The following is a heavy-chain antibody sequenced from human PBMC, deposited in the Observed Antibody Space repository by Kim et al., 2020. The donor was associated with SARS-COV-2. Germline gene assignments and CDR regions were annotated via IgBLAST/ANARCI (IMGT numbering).Heavy chain of an antibody. J-gene: IGHJ6*02. CDR1: GFTFSTYS. D-gene: IGHD3-9*01. V-gene: IGHV3-21*01. Sequence: GGSLRLSCAASGFTFSTYSMNWVRQAPGKGLEWVSSISTSSSYIYYADSAKGRFTISRDNAKISLFLQMNSLRVEDTGVYYCARFEGYGMDVWGQGTTVT. CDR3: ARFEGYGMDV. CDR2: ISTSSSYI.